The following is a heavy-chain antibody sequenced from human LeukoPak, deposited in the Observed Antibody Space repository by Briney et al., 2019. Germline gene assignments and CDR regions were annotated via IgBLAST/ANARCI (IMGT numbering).Heavy chain of an antibody. CDR3: VRGVGWILDY. CDR1: GFTSSSFW. D-gene: IGHD2-2*03. V-gene: IGHV3-7*04. Sequence: PGGSLRLSCVASGFTSSSFWMTWVRQAPGKGLEWVAIIKEDGTGKYYVDSVKGRFTISRDNAKNSLYLQMNSLRDEDTAVYYCVRGVGWILDYWGQGILVTVAS. CDR2: IKEDGTGK. J-gene: IGHJ4*02.